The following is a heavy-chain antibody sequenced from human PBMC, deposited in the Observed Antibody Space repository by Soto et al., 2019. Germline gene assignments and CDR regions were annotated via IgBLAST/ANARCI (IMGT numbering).Heavy chain of an antibody. Sequence: ASVKVSCKASGYTFTSHAMHWVRQAPGQRLEWMGWINAGNGNTKYSQKFQGRVTITTDTSASTAYMELRSLRSDDTAVYYCARVFGDYDILTGYYSLGYWGQGTLVTVSS. CDR2: INAGNGNT. V-gene: IGHV1-3*01. CDR3: ARVFGDYDILTGYYSLGY. CDR1: GYTFTSHA. D-gene: IGHD3-9*01. J-gene: IGHJ4*02.